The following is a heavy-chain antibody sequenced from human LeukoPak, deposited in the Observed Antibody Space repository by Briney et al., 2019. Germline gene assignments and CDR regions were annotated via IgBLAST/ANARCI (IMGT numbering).Heavy chain of an antibody. J-gene: IGHJ1*01. CDR2: TYHSGST. CDR1: GVSISSSNW. D-gene: IGHD6-19*01. V-gene: IGHV4-4*02. CDR3: VQGTEAGAQYFQH. Sequence: SETLSLTCAVSGVSISSSNWWPWVRQPPGKGLEWIGETYHSGSTKYNPSLRGRVTISVDKSQNQFSLKLESVTAADTAVYYCVQGTEAGAQYFQHWGRGALVTVSS.